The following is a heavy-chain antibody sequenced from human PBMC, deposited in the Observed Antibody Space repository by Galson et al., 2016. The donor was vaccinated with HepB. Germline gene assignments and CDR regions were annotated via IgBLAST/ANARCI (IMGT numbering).Heavy chain of an antibody. Sequence: SVKVSCKASGYTFTEYDMNWVRQATGQGLEWMGWMNPNSGNRGYAQKFQGRVTMTRDTSIKTAFMELSSLRSEETAVYFCVRGGVSGNFAWREAEHWGQGTLVTVSS. CDR3: VRGGVSGNFAWREAEH. CDR2: MNPNSGNR. CDR1: GYTFTEYD. J-gene: IGHJ4*02. D-gene: IGHD1-26*01. V-gene: IGHV1-8*01.